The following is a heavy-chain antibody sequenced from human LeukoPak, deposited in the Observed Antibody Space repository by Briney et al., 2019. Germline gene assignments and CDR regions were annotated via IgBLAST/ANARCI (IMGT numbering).Heavy chain of an antibody. CDR1: GGSISSSSYY. D-gene: IGHD1-7*01. V-gene: IGHV4-39*07. Sequence: SETLSLTCTVSGGSISSSSYYWGWIRQPPGKGLEWIGSIYYSGSTYYNPSLKSRVTISVDTSKNQFSLKLSSVTAADTAVYYCVRSGPGNWNYRGWFDPWGQGTLVTVSS. J-gene: IGHJ5*02. CDR3: VRSGPGNWNYRGWFDP. CDR2: IYYSGST.